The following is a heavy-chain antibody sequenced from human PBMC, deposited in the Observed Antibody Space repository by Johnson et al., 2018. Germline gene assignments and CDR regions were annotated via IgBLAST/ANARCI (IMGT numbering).Heavy chain of an antibody. D-gene: IGHD3-10*01. Sequence: VQLVQSGGGLVQPGGSLRLSCATSGFTFSAYWMSWVRQAPGKGLEWVANIKQYGREKFHLDSVRGRFTISGENAINSLYLQMNSLRVEDTAVYYCARSGGTLDHGSKGAFDIWGQGTMVTVS. J-gene: IGHJ3*02. V-gene: IGHV3-7*01. CDR3: ARSGGTLDHGSKGAFDI. CDR2: IKQYGREK. CDR1: GFTFSAYW.